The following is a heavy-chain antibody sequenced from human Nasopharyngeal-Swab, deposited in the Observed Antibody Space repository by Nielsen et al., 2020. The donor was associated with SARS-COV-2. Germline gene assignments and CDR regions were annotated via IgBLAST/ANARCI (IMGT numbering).Heavy chain of an antibody. CDR2: ISGSGGST. J-gene: IGHJ4*02. V-gene: IGHV3-23*01. D-gene: IGHD4-17*01. CDR3: AKLHHYYGESDY. CDR1: GFTFSCYA. Sequence: GESLKISCAASGFTFSCYAMSWVRQAPGEGLELVSAISGSGGSTYYADSVKGRFTISRDNSKNTLYLQMNSLRAEDTAVYYCAKLHHYYGESDYWGQGTLVTVSS.